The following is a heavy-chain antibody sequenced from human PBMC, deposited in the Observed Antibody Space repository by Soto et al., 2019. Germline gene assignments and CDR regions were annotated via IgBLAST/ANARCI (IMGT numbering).Heavy chain of an antibody. CDR2: IRSKANSYAT. Sequence: EVRLVESGGGLVQPGGSLKLSCAASGFTFSGSAMHWVRQASGKGLEWVGRIRSKANSYATAYAASVKGRFTISRDDSKNTAYLQMNSLKTEDTAVYYCSSHDYGGDWYFDLWGRGTLVTVSS. V-gene: IGHV3-73*02. J-gene: IGHJ2*01. CDR1: GFTFSGSA. CDR3: SSHDYGGDWYFDL. D-gene: IGHD4-17*01.